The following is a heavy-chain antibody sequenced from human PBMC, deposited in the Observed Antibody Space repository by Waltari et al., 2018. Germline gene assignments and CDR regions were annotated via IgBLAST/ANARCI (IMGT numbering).Heavy chain of an antibody. J-gene: IGHJ6*03. CDR1: GGSFSGYY. D-gene: IGHD3-22*01. V-gene: IGHV4-34*01. Sequence: QVQLQQWGAGLLKPSETLSLTCAVYGGSFSGYYWSWIRQPPGKGLDWIGEINHSGSTNYNPSLKSRVTISVDTSKNQFSLKLSSVTAADTAVYYCAMEPYYYDSSGYPYYYYYMDVWGKGTTVTISS. CDR3: AMEPYYYDSSGYPYYYYYMDV. CDR2: INHSGST.